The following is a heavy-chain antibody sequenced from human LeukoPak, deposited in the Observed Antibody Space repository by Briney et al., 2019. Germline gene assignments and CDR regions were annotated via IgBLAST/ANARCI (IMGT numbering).Heavy chain of an antibody. J-gene: IGHJ6*03. CDR1: GGSISSYY. CDR2: IYYSGST. D-gene: IGHD6-6*01. CDR3: ARDFSSSSSVYYYYYMDV. V-gene: IGHV4-59*01. Sequence: SETLSLTCTVPGGSISSYYWSWIRQPPGKGLEWIGYIYYSGSTNYNPSLKSRVTISVGTSKNQFSLKLSSVTAADTAVYYCARDFSSSSSVYYYYYMDVWGKGTTVTVSS.